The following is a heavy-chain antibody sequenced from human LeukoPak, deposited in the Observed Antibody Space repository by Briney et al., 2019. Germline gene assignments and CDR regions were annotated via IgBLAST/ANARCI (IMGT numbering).Heavy chain of an antibody. CDR3: ARSVAITMIRGVIPGRYFEY. J-gene: IGHJ4*02. Sequence: PGGSLRLSCAASGFTFSTYAMSWVRQAPGRGLEWVSAVSGSGFSTYYADSVKGRFTISRDNSKNTLYLQMNSLRAEDTAVYYCARSVAITMIRGVIPGRYFEYWGQGTLVTVSS. D-gene: IGHD3-10*01. CDR1: GFTFSTYA. CDR2: VSGSGFST. V-gene: IGHV3-23*01.